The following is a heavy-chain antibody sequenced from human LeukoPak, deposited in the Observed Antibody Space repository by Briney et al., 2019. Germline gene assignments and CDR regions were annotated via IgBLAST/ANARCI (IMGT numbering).Heavy chain of an antibody. CDR3: ARALGSGSYSGYDAFDI. D-gene: IGHD1-26*01. J-gene: IGHJ3*02. Sequence: ASVKVSCKASGGTFISYAISWVRQAPGQGREWMGGIIPIFGIANYAQKFQGRVTITTDKSTSTAYMELSSLRSEDTAVYYCARALGSGSYSGYDAFDIWGQGTMVTVSS. CDR2: IIPIFGIA. CDR1: GGTFISYA. V-gene: IGHV1-69*10.